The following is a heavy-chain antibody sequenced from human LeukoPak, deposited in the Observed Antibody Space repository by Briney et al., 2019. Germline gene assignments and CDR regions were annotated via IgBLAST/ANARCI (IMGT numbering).Heavy chain of an antibody. Sequence: PSETLSLTCTVSGGSISSSSYYWGWIRQPPGKGLGWIGSIYYSGSTYYNPSLKSRVTISVDTSKNQFPLKLSSVTAADTAVYYCATPDYDFWSGYYARGFDYWGQGTLVTVSS. V-gene: IGHV4-39*06. J-gene: IGHJ4*02. CDR3: ATPDYDFWSGYYARGFDY. CDR2: IYYSGST. D-gene: IGHD3-3*01. CDR1: GGSISSSSYY.